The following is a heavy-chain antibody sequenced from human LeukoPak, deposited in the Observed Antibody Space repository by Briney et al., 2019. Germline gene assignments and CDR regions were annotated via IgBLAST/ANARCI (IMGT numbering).Heavy chain of an antibody. CDR1: GGTFSSYA. D-gene: IGHD3-3*01. J-gene: IGHJ5*02. Sequence: GASVKVSCKASGGTFSSYAISWVRQAPGQGLEWMGGIIPIFGTANYAQKFQGRVTITADESTSTAYMELSSLRSEDTAVYYCARVLTIPGGSQGFDPWGQGTLVTVSS. V-gene: IGHV1-69*13. CDR3: ARVLTIPGGSQGFDP. CDR2: IIPIFGTA.